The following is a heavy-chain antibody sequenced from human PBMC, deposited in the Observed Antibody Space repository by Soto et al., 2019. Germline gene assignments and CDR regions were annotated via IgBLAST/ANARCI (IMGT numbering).Heavy chain of an antibody. Sequence: QVPLVQSGAEVKKPGASVKVPCKPSGYTFTNYGISWVRQAPGQGLEWMGWINSYNGITNNAQNFQGRVTMTTDTSTNTAYMELRSLRSDDTAVYYCARDRQNYGSFDYWGQGTLVTVSS. CDR2: INSYNGIT. CDR1: GYTFTNYG. J-gene: IGHJ4*02. V-gene: IGHV1-18*01. CDR3: ARDRQNYGSFDY. D-gene: IGHD4-17*01.